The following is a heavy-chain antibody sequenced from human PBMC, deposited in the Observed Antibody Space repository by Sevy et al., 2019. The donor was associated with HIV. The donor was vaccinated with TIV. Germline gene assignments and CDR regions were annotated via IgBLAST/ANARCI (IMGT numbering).Heavy chain of an antibody. Sequence: ASVKVSCKASGYTFTSYGISWVRQAPGQGLAWMGWISAYNGNTNYAQKLQGRVTMTTDTSTSTAYMELRSLRSDDTAVYYCARVSPYYYDSSGYYFRRGGYYFDYWGQGTLVTVSS. J-gene: IGHJ4*02. CDR2: ISAYNGNT. D-gene: IGHD3-22*01. V-gene: IGHV1-18*04. CDR3: ARVSPYYYDSSGYYFRRGGYYFDY. CDR1: GYTFTSYG.